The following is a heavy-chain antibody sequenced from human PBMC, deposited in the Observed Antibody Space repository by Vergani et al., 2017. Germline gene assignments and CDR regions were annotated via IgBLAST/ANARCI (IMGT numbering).Heavy chain of an antibody. CDR1: GFTVSGYY. V-gene: IGHV3-66*02. Sequence: EVQVVESGGDRVQPGGSLRLSCAASGFTVSGYYISWVRQAPGKGLEWVSLLSSGGTTYYADSVKGRFTISRDNSKNTVHLQMNSLKPEDTALYYCAREGYGGYDGAYWGQGTLVVVSS. J-gene: IGHJ4*02. CDR3: AREGYGGYDGAY. CDR2: LSSGGTT. D-gene: IGHD5-12*01.